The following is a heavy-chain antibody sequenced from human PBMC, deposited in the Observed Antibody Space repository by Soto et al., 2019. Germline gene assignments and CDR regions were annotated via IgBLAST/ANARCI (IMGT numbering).Heavy chain of an antibody. CDR2: IYYSGST. CDR3: ASRPSYYYDSSCHYTGFDY. V-gene: IGHV4-31*03. D-gene: IGHD3-22*01. CDR1: RGSISSGGYY. J-gene: IGHJ4*02. Sequence: LSLTCTVSRGSISSGGYYWSWIRQHPGKGLEWIGYIYYSGSTYYNPSLKSRVTISVDTSKNQFSLKLSPVTTADTAVYYCASRPSYYYDSSCHYTGFDYWGQGTLVTVSS.